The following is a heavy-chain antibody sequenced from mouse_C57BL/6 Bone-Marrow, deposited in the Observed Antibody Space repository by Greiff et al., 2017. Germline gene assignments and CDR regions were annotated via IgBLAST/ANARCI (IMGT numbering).Heavy chain of an antibody. CDR1: GYTFTSYW. D-gene: IGHD1-1*01. CDR2: IDPSDSYT. J-gene: IGHJ2*01. V-gene: IGHV1-59*01. Sequence: QVHVKQPGAELVRPGTSVKLSCKASGYTFTSYWMHWVKQRPGQGLEWIGVIDPSDSYTNYNQKFKGKATLTVDTSSSTAYMQLSSLTSEDSAVYYCAFYYYDSHYWGQGTTLTVSS. CDR3: AFYYYDSHY.